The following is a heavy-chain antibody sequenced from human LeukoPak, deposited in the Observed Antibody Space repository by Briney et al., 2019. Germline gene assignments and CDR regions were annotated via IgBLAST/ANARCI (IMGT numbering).Heavy chain of an antibody. Sequence: SETLSLTCAVYGGSFSGYYWSWIRQPPGKGLEWIGEINHSGSTNYNPSLKSRVTISVDTSKNQFSLKLSSVTAADTAVYYCARYCSSTSCYLNDAFDIWGQGTMVTVSS. CDR3: ARYCSSTSCYLNDAFDI. CDR2: INHSGST. V-gene: IGHV4-34*01. CDR1: GGSFSGYY. J-gene: IGHJ3*02. D-gene: IGHD2-2*01.